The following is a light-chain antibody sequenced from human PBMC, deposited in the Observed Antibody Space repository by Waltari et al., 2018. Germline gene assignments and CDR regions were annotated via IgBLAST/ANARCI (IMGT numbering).Light chain of an antibody. J-gene: IGLJ2*01. CDR2: EVS. Sequence: QSALTQPASVSGSPGQSITISCTGTSSDVGGYNYVSWYQQHPGKAPKLMIYEVSNRPSGVSNRFSVFKSGNTASLTISGLQAEDEADYYCSSYTSSSTRVVFGGGTKLTVL. V-gene: IGLV2-14*01. CDR3: SSYTSSSTRVV. CDR1: SSDVGGYNY.